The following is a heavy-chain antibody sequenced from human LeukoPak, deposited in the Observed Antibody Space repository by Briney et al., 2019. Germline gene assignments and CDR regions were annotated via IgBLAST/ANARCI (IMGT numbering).Heavy chain of an antibody. Sequence: GGSLRLSCAASGFTFRSYAMTWVRQAPGKGPEWVANIKQDGSEKYYVDSVKGRFTISRDNAKNSLYLQMNSLRAEDTAVYYCARDQGGYDYPPDYWGQGTLVTVSS. CDR1: GFTFRSYA. J-gene: IGHJ4*02. D-gene: IGHD5-12*01. V-gene: IGHV3-7*04. CDR2: IKQDGSEK. CDR3: ARDQGGYDYPPDY.